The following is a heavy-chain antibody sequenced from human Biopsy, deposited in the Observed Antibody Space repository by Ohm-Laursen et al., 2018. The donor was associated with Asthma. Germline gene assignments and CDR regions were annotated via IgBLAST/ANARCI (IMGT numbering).Heavy chain of an antibody. V-gene: IGHV4-39*01. CDR1: GGSMSSSSYY. CDR3: ARHWDWGSFFDY. J-gene: IGHJ4*02. CDR2: ISYTGST. Sequence: SETLSLTCTVSGGSMSSSSYYWGWIRQPPGKGLEWMGSISYTGSTHHNPPLKSRVTISVDTAKNHFSLKLTSVTAADPAVYYCARHWDWGSFFDYWGQGTPVTVSS. D-gene: IGHD7-27*01.